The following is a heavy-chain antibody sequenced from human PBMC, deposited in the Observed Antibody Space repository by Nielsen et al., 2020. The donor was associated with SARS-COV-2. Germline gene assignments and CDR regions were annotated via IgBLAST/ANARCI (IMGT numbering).Heavy chain of an antibody. CDR2: ISYDGSIK. CDR1: GFTFSSYG. V-gene: IGHV3-30*18. J-gene: IGHJ4*02. CDR3: AKDPSDY. Sequence: GESLKISCAASGFTFSSYGMHWVRQAPGKGLEWVTVISYDGSIKYYADSVKGRFTISRDNSKNTLYLQMNSLRAEDTAVYYCAKDPSDYWGQGTLVTVSS.